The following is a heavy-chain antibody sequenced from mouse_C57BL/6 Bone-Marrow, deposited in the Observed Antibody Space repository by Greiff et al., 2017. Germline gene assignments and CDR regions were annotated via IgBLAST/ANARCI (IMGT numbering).Heavy chain of an antibody. CDR2: IYPGNSDT. Sequence: DVQLQESGTVLARPGASVKMSCKTSGYTFTSYWMHWVKQRPGQGLEWIGAIYPGNSDTSYNQKFKGKAKLTAVTSASTAYMELSSLTNEDSAVYYCTRSPITTVVATRYFDVWGTGTTVTVSS. V-gene: IGHV1-5*01. CDR3: TRSPITTVVATRYFDV. D-gene: IGHD1-1*01. J-gene: IGHJ1*03. CDR1: GYTFTSYW.